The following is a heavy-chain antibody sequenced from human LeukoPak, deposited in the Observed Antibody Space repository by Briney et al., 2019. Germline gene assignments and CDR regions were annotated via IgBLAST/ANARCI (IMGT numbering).Heavy chain of an antibody. Sequence: GGSLRLSCAASGFTVSSNYMSWVRQAPGKGLEWVSIIYSGGSTYYADSVKGRFTISRDNSKNTLYLQMNNLRAEDTAVYYCARDPRWSGSFTWGQGTLVTVSS. CDR1: GFTVSSNY. D-gene: IGHD3-3*01. CDR3: ARDPRWSGSFT. CDR2: IYSGGST. J-gene: IGHJ5*02. V-gene: IGHV3-66*02.